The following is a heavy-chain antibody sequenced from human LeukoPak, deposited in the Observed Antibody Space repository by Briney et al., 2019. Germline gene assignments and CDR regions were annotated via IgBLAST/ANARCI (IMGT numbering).Heavy chain of an antibody. J-gene: IGHJ6*02. CDR1: GGSISSGGYY. CDR2: IYYSGST. Sequence: PSQTLSLTCTVSGGSISSGGYYWSWIRQHPGKGPEWIGYIYYSGSTYYNPSLKSRVTISVDTSKNQFSLKLSSVTAADAAVYYCARGSSWSYYYYYCMDVWGQGTTVTVSS. D-gene: IGHD6-13*01. V-gene: IGHV4-31*03. CDR3: ARGSSWSYYYYYCMDV.